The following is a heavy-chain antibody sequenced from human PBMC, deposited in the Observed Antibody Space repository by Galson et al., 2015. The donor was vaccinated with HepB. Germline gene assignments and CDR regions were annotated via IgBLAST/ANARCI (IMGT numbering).Heavy chain of an antibody. CDR3: ARGKEVLRYFDELSHFDY. CDR2: IWYDGSDK. J-gene: IGHJ4*02. V-gene: IGHV3-33*08. Sequence: SLRLSCAASGFTFSSYGMHWVRQTPGKGLECVAVIWYDGSDKYYADSVKGRFTISRDNSKNTLYLQMNSLRDEDTAVYYCARGKEVLRYFDELSHFDYWGQGSVFSVSS. D-gene: IGHD3-9*01. CDR1: GFTFSSYG.